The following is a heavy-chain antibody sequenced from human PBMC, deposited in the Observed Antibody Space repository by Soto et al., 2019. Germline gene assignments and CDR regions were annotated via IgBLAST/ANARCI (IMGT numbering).Heavy chain of an antibody. J-gene: IGHJ6*02. CDR2: INPNSGDT. D-gene: IGHD1-26*01. V-gene: IGHV1-2*02. Sequence: ASVKVSCKASGYPFTGYYVHWVRQAPGQGLEWMGWINPNSGDTYLAQRFQGRVTMNRDTSIGTAYMELRGLTSDDTAEYYCAKGGAIVAAGTRVYLYNAMDVWGQGTTVTV. CDR1: GYPFTGYY. CDR3: AKGGAIVAAGTRVYLYNAMDV.